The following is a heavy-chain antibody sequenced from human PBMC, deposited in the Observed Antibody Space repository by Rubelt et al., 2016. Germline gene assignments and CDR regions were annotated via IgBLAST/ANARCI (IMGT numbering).Heavy chain of an antibody. CDR2: IIPIFGTA. D-gene: IGHD3-16*02. CDR1: GGTFSSYA. CDR3: ARNLMMITFGGVIVPPDY. V-gene: IGHV1-69*01. J-gene: IGHJ4*02. Sequence: QVQLVQSGAEVKKPGSSVKVSCKASGGTFSSYAISWVRQAPGQGLEWMGGIIPIFGTANYAQKFQGRVTITADESTSPAYMELSSLRTEETAVYYCARNLMMITFGGVIVPPDYWGQGTLVTVSS.